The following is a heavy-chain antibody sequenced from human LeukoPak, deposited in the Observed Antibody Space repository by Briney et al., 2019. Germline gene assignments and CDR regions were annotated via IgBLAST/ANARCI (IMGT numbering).Heavy chain of an antibody. CDR1: GFTFDDYA. CDR3: ARDERYYYDSSGYYLFDY. J-gene: IGHJ4*02. V-gene: IGHV3-9*01. CDR2: ITWNSGRV. D-gene: IGHD3-22*01. Sequence: GGSLRLSCAASGFTFDDYAMHWVRQAPGKGLEWVSGITWNSGRVAYADSVKGRFTISRDNAKNTLYLQMNSLRAEDTAVYYCARDERYYYDSSGYYLFDYWGQGTLVTVSS.